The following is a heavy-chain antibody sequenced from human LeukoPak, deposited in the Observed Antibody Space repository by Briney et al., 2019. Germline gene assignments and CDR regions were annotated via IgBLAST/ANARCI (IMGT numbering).Heavy chain of an antibody. CDR3: ARTPARRSFDY. J-gene: IGHJ4*02. Sequence: SETLSLTCTVSGGSISSYYWSWIRQPPGKGLELIGYIYYSGSTNYNPSLKSRVTISVDTSKNQFSLKLSSVTAADTAVYYCARTPARRSFDYWGQGTLVTVSS. CDR1: GGSISSYY. D-gene: IGHD2-2*01. V-gene: IGHV4-59*01. CDR2: IYYSGST.